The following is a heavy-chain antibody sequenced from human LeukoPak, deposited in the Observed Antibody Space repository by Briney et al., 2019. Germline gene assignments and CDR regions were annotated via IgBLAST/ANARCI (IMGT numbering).Heavy chain of an antibody. D-gene: IGHD3-22*01. CDR2: IKQDGSEK. J-gene: IGHJ4*02. CDR3: ARFETYYYDSSGYYYFDY. V-gene: IGHV3-7*01. Sequence: GSLRLSCAASGFTFSSYWMSWVRQAPGKGLEWVANIKQDGSEKYYVDSVKGRFTISRDNAKNSLYLQMNSLRAEDTAVYYCARFETYYYDSSGYYYFDYWGQGTLVTVSS. CDR1: GFTFSSYW.